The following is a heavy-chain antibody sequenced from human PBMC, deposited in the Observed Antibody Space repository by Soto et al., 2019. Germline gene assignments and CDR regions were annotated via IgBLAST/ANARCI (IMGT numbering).Heavy chain of an antibody. CDR3: SVDTAMVTFDY. Sequence: ASVKVSCKASGYTFTSYYMHWVRQAPGQGLEWMGIINPSGGSTSYAQKFQGRVTMTRDTSTSTVYMELSSLRSEDTAVYYCSVDTAMVTFDYWGQGTLVTVSS. CDR1: GYTFTSYY. CDR2: INPSGGST. V-gene: IGHV1-46*01. J-gene: IGHJ4*02. D-gene: IGHD5-18*01.